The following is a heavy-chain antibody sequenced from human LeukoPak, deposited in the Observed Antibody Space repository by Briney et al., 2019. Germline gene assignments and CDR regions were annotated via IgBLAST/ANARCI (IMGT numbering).Heavy chain of an antibody. Sequence: SETLSLTCAVYGGSFSGYYWSWIRQPPGKGLEWIGEINHSGSTNYKPSLKSRVTISVDTSKNQFSLKLSSVTAADTAVYYCARHAQRYCSGGSCYRYYFDYWGQGTLVTVSS. D-gene: IGHD2-15*01. CDR3: ARHAQRYCSGGSCYRYYFDY. J-gene: IGHJ4*02. CDR2: INHSGST. V-gene: IGHV4-34*01. CDR1: GGSFSGYY.